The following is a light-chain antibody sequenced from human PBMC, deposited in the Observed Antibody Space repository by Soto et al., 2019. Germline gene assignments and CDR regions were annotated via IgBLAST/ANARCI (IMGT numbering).Light chain of an antibody. J-gene: IGLJ1*01. Sequence: QSVLTQPASVSGSPGQSVTISCTGTSSDVGGYNYVSWYQQHPGKAPKLIIYEVSDRPSGVSSRFSGSKSGNTASLTISGLQAEDEADYSCSSYTSSSTSYVFGTGTKVTVL. CDR1: SSDVGGYNY. V-gene: IGLV2-14*01. CDR3: SSYTSSSTSYV. CDR2: EVS.